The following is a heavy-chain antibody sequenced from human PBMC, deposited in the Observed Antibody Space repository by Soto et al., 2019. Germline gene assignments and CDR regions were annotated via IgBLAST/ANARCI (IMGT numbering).Heavy chain of an antibody. CDR1: GYSFTSYW. CDR2: IYPGDSDT. Sequence: GESLKISCKGSGYSFTSYWIGWVRQMPGKGLEWMGIIYPGDSDTRYSPSFQGQVTISADKSISTAYLQWSSLKASDTALFYCARQGLQTYYGMDVWGQGTTVTVSS. D-gene: IGHD4-4*01. J-gene: IGHJ6*02. CDR3: ARQGLQTYYGMDV. V-gene: IGHV5-51*01.